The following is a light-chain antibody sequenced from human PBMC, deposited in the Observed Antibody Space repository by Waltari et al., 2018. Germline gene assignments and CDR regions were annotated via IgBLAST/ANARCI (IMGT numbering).Light chain of an antibody. CDR2: DAS. Sequence: DTVLEQSPGTLSLSPGQGATLSCRASRSISNHIAWYQHKPGQAPRLLIFDASNRAAGIPARFSGSGSGTDFILTISGLEPEDFAVYYCQQRDSWPLTFGGGTKVDFK. CDR1: RSISNH. J-gene: IGKJ4*01. V-gene: IGKV3-11*01. CDR3: QQRDSWPLT.